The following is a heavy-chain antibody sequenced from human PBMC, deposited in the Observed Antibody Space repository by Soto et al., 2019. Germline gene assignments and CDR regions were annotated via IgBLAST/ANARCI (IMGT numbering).Heavy chain of an antibody. V-gene: IGHV3-48*02. CDR2: ISSSSSTI. CDR1: GFTFSSDS. CDR3: ASTNRYYDFWSGHWGYFQH. J-gene: IGHJ1*01. D-gene: IGHD3-3*01. Sequence: EVQLVESGGGLVQPGGSLRLSCAASGFTFSSDSMNWVRQAPGKGLEWVSYISSSSSTIYYADSVKGRFTISRDNAKNSLYLQMNSLRDEDTAVYYCASTNRYYDFWSGHWGYFQHWGQGTLVTVSS.